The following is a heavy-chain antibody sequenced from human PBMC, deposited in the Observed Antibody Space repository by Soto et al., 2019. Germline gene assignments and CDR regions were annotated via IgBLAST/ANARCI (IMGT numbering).Heavy chain of an antibody. J-gene: IGHJ5*02. CDR2: IIPIFGTA. CDR3: ARARIAARYGSNNWFDP. CDR1: GGTFSSYA. D-gene: IGHD6-6*01. V-gene: IGHV1-69*13. Sequence: EASVKVSCKASGGTFSSYAISWVRQAPGQGLEWMGGIIPIFGTANYAQKFQGRVTITADESTSTAYMELSSLRSEDTAVYYCARARIAARYGSNNWFDPWGQGTLVTVSS.